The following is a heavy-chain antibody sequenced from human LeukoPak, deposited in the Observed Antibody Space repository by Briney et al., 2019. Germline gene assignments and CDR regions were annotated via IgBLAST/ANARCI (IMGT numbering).Heavy chain of an antibody. CDR2: IYPGDSDT. CDR1: GYSFTCYW. CDR3: ARGRLIMVRGVIPSYFDY. D-gene: IGHD3-10*01. J-gene: IGHJ4*02. V-gene: IGHV5-51*01. Sequence: GESLKISCKGSGYSFTCYWIGWVRQMPGKGLEWMGIIYPGDSDTRYSPSFQGQVTISADKSISTAYLQWSSLKASDTAMYYCARGRLIMVRGVIPSYFDYWGQGTLVTVSS.